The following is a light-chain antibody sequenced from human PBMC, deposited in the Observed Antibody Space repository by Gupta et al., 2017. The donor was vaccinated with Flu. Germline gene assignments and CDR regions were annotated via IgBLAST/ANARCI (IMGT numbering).Light chain of an antibody. CDR2: TVY. V-gene: IGLV1-47*01. Sequence: TRSYIGINYLYWYQPLPGTAPHLLICTVYRRPSGVPDRFSGSNSGTSASLAISGLRSEDEGDDYCAAWDDSLSLWVFGGGTKLTV. CDR1: RSYIGINY. CDR3: AAWDDSLSLWV. J-gene: IGLJ3*02.